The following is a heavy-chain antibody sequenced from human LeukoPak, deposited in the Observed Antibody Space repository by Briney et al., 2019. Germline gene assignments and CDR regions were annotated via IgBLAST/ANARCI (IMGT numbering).Heavy chain of an antibody. CDR2: IIPIFGTA. CDR3: ATDGRYITVVRGVIIFGNAFDI. CDR1: GGTFSSYA. D-gene: IGHD3-10*01. Sequence: APVKVSCKASGGTFSSYAISWVRQAPGQGLEWMGGIIPIFGTANYAQKFQGRVTMTEDTSTDTAYMELSSLRSEDTAVYYCATDGRYITVVRGVIIFGNAFDIWGQGTMVTVSS. J-gene: IGHJ3*02. V-gene: IGHV1-69*06.